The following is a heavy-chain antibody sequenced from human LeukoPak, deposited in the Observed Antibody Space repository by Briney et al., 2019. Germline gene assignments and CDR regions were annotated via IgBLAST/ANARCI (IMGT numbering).Heavy chain of an antibody. CDR1: GFTFSSSA. V-gene: IGHV3-23*01. D-gene: IGHD2/OR15-2a*01. Sequence: GGSLRLSCAASGFTFSSSAMSWVRQAPGKGLEWVSNISGSGSGGSTYYADSVKGRFTISRDNSKNTLYLQMNSLRAEDTAVYYCARRAGEYSHPYDYWGQGTLVTVSS. J-gene: IGHJ4*02. CDR2: ISGSGSGGST. CDR3: ARRAGEYSHPYDY.